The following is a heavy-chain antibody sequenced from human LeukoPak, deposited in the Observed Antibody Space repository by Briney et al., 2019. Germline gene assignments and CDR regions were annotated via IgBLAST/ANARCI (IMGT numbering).Heavy chain of an antibody. CDR1: GGSISSYY. Sequence: SETLSLTCTVPGGSISSYYWNWIRQPPGKGLEWIGYIYYSGSTNYNPSLKSRVTISVDTSKNQFSLKLSSVTAADTAVYYCARDPNWNYDYYYYYMDVWGKGTTVTVSS. V-gene: IGHV4-59*01. J-gene: IGHJ6*03. D-gene: IGHD1-7*01. CDR2: IYYSGST. CDR3: ARDPNWNYDYYYYYMDV.